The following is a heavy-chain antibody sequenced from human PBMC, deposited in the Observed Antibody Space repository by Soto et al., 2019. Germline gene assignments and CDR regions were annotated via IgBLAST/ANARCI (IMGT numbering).Heavy chain of an antibody. CDR1: GGTFSSYA. D-gene: IGHD2-2*01. J-gene: IGHJ5*02. CDR2: IIPIFGTA. CDR3: ARVYCISTSCCINWFDP. Sequence: QVQLVQSGAEVKKPGSSVKVSCKASGGTFSSYAISWVRQAPGQGLEWMGGIIPIFGTANYAQKFQGRVTITADESTSTAYMELRSLRSEEKAVYYCARVYCISTSCCINWFDPGGQGTLVTVSS. V-gene: IGHV1-69*12.